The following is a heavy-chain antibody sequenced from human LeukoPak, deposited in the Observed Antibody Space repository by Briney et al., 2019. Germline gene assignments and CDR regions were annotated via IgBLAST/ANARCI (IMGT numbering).Heavy chain of an antibody. CDR1: GGSISSSSYY. V-gene: IGHV4-39*01. CDR3: ARLEPQAAGVVPAASNWFDP. Sequence: SSETVSLTCTVSGGSISSSSYYWGWIRQPPGKGLEWIGSIYYSGSTYYNPSLKSRVTISVDTSKNQFSLKLSSVTAADTAVYYCARLEPQAAGVVPAASNWFDPWGQGTLVTVSS. J-gene: IGHJ5*02. D-gene: IGHD2-2*01. CDR2: IYYSGST.